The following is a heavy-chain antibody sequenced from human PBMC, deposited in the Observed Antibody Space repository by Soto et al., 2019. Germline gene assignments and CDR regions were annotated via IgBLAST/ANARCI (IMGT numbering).Heavy chain of an antibody. CDR3: AKDQASGQGSFDS. V-gene: IGHV3-30*18. Sequence: GGSLRLSCAASGFTFSSHTMNWVRQAPGKGLEWVALISYDGSNQYYADSVKGRFTISRDNSKNTLFLQMNSLRADDTAVYYCAKDQASGQGSFDSWGQGTLVTVSS. J-gene: IGHJ4*02. CDR2: ISYDGSNQ. CDR1: GFTFSSHT.